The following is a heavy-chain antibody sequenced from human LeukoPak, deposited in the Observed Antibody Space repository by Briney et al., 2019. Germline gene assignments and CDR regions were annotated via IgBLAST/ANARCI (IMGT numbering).Heavy chain of an antibody. Sequence: GGSLRLSCAASGFTFSSYSMNWVRQAPGKGLEWVSSISSSSSYIYYADSVKGRFTISRDNAKNSLYLQMNSLRAEDTAVYYCAKDLRVGATDCYFDYWGQGTLVTVSS. D-gene: IGHD1-26*01. CDR1: GFTFSSYS. CDR3: AKDLRVGATDCYFDY. J-gene: IGHJ4*02. CDR2: ISSSSSYI. V-gene: IGHV3-21*04.